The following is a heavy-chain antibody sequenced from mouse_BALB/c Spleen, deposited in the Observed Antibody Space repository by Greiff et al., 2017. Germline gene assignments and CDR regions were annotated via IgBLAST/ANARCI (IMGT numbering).Heavy chain of an antibody. J-gene: IGHJ4*01. CDR3: NAWTPEAMDY. CDR2: IDPENGDT. CDR1: GFNIKDYY. Sequence: EVQLQQSGAELVRSGASVKLSCTASGFNIKDYYMHWVKQRPEQGLEWIGWIDPENGDTEYAPKFQGKATMTADTSSNTAYLQLSSLTSEDTAVYYCNAWTPEAMDYWGQGASVTVSS. V-gene: IGHV14-4*02.